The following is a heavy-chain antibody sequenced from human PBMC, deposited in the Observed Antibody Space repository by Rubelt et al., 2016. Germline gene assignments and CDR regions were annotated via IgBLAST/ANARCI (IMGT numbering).Heavy chain of an antibody. CDR3: ARTIAVAGAHYYYGMDV. J-gene: IGHJ6*02. Sequence: QVQLQESGPGLVKPSETLSLTCTVSGGSISSYYWSWIRQPPGKGLEWIGYIYYSGSTNYNPLLRIRVTFSLDTSKNQFSLKLSSVTAADTAVYYCARTIAVAGAHYYYGMDVWGQGTTVTVSS. CDR2: IYYSGST. V-gene: IGHV4-59*12. D-gene: IGHD6-19*01. CDR1: GGSISSYY.